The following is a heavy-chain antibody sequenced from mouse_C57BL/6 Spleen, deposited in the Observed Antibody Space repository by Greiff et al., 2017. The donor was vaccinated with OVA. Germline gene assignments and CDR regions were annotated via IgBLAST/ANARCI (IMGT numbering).Heavy chain of an antibody. CDR1: GYTFTSYW. Sequence: VQLQQPGAELVRPGSSVKLSCKASGYTFTSYWMHWVKQRPIQGLEWIGNIDPSDSDTHYNQKFKDKATLTVDKSSSTAYMQLSSLTSADSAGYDCARLGRGGFGYWGQGTTLTVSS. J-gene: IGHJ2*01. CDR2: IDPSDSDT. CDR3: ARLGRGGFGY. V-gene: IGHV1-52*01. D-gene: IGHD4-1*01.